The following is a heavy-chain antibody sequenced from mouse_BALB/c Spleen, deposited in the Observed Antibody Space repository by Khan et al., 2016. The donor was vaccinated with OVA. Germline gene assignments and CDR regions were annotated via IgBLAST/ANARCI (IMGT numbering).Heavy chain of an antibody. Sequence: QVQLKESGPGLVAPSQSLSITCTVSGFSLVTYGVHWVRQSPGRGLEWLGVIWTGGSTNYNSALMYRLSISKDNSQSQVFLKMNSLQTADKAMYYCARETAYYGDYEAMDYWGQGTSVTVSS. J-gene: IGHJ4*01. V-gene: IGHV2-9*02. CDR3: ARETAYYGDYEAMDY. D-gene: IGHD2-13*01. CDR2: IWTGGST. CDR1: GFSLVTYG.